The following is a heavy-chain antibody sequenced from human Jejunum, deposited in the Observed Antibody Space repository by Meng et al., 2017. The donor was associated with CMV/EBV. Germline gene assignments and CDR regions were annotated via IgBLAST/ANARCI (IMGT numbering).Heavy chain of an antibody. CDR1: GFTFRNYA. J-gene: IGHJ4*02. D-gene: IGHD4-17*01. Sequence: SGFTFRNYALHWGRQAAGKGLGWVAVMSYDGNNQYFADSVKGRFTLSRDNSKNTVYLQMNSLRPEDTAVYYCARDDYGDAGAYFDYWGQGTLVTVSS. CDR3: ARDDYGDAGAYFDY. V-gene: IGHV3-30-3*01. CDR2: MSYDGNNQ.